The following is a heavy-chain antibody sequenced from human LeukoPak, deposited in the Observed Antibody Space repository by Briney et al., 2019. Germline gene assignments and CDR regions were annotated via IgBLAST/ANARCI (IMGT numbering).Heavy chain of an antibody. V-gene: IGHV4-59*01. CDR3: ARVDSSGYFDY. D-gene: IGHD6-6*01. J-gene: IGHJ4*02. CDR2: IYYSGST. CDR1: GGSISSYY. Sequence: SETLSLTCTVSGGSISSYYWSWIRQPPGKGLEWIGYIYYSGSTNYNPSLKSRVTISVDTSKNQFSLKLSSVTAADTAVYYCARVDSSGYFDYWGQGTLVTVSS.